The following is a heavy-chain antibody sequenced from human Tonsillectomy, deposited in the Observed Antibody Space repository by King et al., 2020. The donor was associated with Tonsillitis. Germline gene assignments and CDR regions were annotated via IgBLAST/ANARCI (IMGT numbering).Heavy chain of an antibody. V-gene: IGHV2-5*01. D-gene: IGHD3-16*01. CDR1: GFSLSSTGVS. CDR3: SHCVPGGPPHYFDY. J-gene: IGHJ4*02. CDR2: IFWNGAR. Sequence: ITLKESGPTLVKPTQTLTLTCTFSGFSLSSTGVSMGWIRQPPKKALEWLALIFWNGARRYNPSLKNRLTITKDTSENQVVLTMTNMDPLDTATYYCSHCVPGGPPHYFDYWGQGILVTVSS.